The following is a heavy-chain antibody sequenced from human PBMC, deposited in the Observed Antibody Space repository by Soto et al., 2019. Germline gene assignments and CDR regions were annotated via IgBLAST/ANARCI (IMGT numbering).Heavy chain of an antibody. Sequence: QVQLVQSGAEVKKPGASVKVSCKASGYTFTSYDINWVRQATGQGLEWMGWMNPNSGNTGYAQKFQGRVTMTRNTSISTAYMELSSPRSEDTAVYYCARRYDSSGSSNYWGQGTLVTVSS. CDR1: GYTFTSYD. CDR2: MNPNSGNT. V-gene: IGHV1-8*01. CDR3: ARRYDSSGSSNY. J-gene: IGHJ4*02. D-gene: IGHD3-22*01.